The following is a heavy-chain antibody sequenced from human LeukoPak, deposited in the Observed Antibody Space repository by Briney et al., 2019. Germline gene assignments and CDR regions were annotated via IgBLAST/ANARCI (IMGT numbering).Heavy chain of an antibody. D-gene: IGHD2-15*01. CDR1: GFTFSSYS. J-gene: IGHJ4*02. V-gene: IGHV3-21*01. CDR3: ARDCSGGSCYSAFDY. Sequence: PGGSLRLSCAASGFTFSSYSMNWVRQAPGNGLEWVSSISSSSSYIYYADSVKGRFTISRDNAKNSLYLQMNSLRAEDTAVYYCARDCSGGSCYSAFDYWGQGTLVTVSS. CDR2: ISSSSSYI.